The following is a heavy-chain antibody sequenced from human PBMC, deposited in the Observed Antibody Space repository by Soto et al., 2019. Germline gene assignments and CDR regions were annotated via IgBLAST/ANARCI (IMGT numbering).Heavy chain of an antibody. CDR2: IYYSGST. CDR1: GGSISSGDYY. J-gene: IGHJ5*02. V-gene: IGHV4-30-4*01. D-gene: IGHD3-3*01. Sequence: TSETLSLTCTVSGGSISSGDYYWSWIRQPPGKGLEWIGYIYYSGSTYYNPSLKSRVTISVDTSKNQFSLKLSSVTAADTAVYYCARHHQKSYDFWSGYYTPHWFQPWGPGNLVTVSS. CDR3: ARHHQKSYDFWSGYYTPHWFQP.